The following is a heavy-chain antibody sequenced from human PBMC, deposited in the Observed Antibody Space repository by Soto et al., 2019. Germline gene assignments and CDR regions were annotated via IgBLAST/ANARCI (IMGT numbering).Heavy chain of an antibody. D-gene: IGHD3-22*01. CDR1: GFTFSSCW. CDR2: INSDGSST. J-gene: IGHJ4*02. V-gene: IGHV3-74*01. CDR3: ARDTEQIGVDY. Sequence: EVQVVESGGGLVQPGGSLRLSCAASGFTFSSCWMHWVRQTPGKGLVWVSRINSDGSSTSYADSVKGRFTISRDNAKNTLYLQMNSLRDEDTAVYYCARDTEQIGVDYWGQGTLVTVSS.